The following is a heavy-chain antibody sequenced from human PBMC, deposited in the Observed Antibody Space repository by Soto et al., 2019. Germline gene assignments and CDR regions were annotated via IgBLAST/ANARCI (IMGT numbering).Heavy chain of an antibody. V-gene: IGHV3-11*01. Sequence: PGGSLRLSCEASGFTFSDYYMSWICQVPGKGLEWVSYISIGGTPIYYADSVKGRFTISRDNAQNSLYLHMTSLTAEDTALYYCVRGPEELVYYNSIDVWGQGTTVTVSS. CDR1: GFTFSDYY. CDR2: ISIGGTPI. CDR3: VRGPEELVYYNSIDV. D-gene: IGHD3-10*01. J-gene: IGHJ6*02.